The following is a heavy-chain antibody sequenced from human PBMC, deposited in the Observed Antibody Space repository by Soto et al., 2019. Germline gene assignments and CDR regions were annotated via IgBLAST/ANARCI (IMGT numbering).Heavy chain of an antibody. V-gene: IGHV4-31*03. CDR2: ISASGST. CDR1: GGSISDGYY. J-gene: IGHJ5*02. D-gene: IGHD3-22*01. CDR3: ARRDRSGFSYWLDT. Sequence: TLSLTCTVSGGSISDGYYWTWIRQHPGKGLEWIGSISASGSTSYNPSLKSRLTVSVDKSKNQFSLNLRSVTAADTAVYYCARRDRSGFSYWLDTWGQGTLVTVSS.